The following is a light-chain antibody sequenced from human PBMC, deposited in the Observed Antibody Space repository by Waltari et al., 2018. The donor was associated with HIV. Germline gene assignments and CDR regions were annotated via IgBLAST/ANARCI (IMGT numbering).Light chain of an antibody. V-gene: IGLV1-51*01. J-gene: IGLJ2*01. CDR3: GTWETTLRALV. Sequence: QSVLTQPPSESAAPGQKVTISSSGRRSNIGRTYVSWYQQLPGRSPKLLIYDDNKRPSGIPDGFSGSKSCTSATLGITGLQTGDEADYYCGTWETTLRALVFGGGTKLTVL. CDR2: DDN. CDR1: RSNIGRTY.